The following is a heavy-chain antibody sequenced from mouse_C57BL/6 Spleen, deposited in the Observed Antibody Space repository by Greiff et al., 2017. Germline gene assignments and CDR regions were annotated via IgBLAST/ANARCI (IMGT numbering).Heavy chain of an antibody. Sequence: EVKLQESGGGLVKPGGSLKLSCAASGFTFSSYAMSWVRQTPEKRLEWVATISDGGSYTYYPDNVKGRFTISRDNAKNNLYLQMSHLKSEDTAMYYCARDKGLRGFFDYWGQGTTLTVSS. V-gene: IGHV5-4*01. CDR1: GFTFSSYA. CDR3: ARDKGLRGFFDY. CDR2: ISDGGSYT. D-gene: IGHD2-4*01. J-gene: IGHJ2*01.